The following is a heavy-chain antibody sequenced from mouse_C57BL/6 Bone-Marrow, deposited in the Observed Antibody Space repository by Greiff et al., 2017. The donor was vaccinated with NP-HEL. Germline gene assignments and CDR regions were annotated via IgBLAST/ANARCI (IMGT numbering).Heavy chain of an antibody. CDR2: INPNNGGT. V-gene: IGHV1-18*01. CDR1: GYTFTDYN. CDR3: ARRGGSSLWFAY. Sequence: EVKVVESGPELVKPGASVKIPCKASGYTFTDYNMDWVKQSHGKSLEWIGDINPNNGGTIYNQKFKGKATLTVDKSSSTAYMELRSLTSEDTAVYYCARRGGSSLWFAYWGQGTLVTVCA. D-gene: IGHD1-1*01. J-gene: IGHJ3*01.